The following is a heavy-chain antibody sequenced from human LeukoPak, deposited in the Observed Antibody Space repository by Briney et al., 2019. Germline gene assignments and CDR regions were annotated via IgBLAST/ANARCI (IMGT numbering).Heavy chain of an antibody. V-gene: IGHV4-38-2*01. D-gene: IGHD2-15*01. J-gene: IGHJ5*02. CDR3: ARALGYCSGGSCSGGWFDP. CDR1: GFTFSSYG. CDR2: IYYSGST. Sequence: GSLRLSCAASGFTFSSYGMSWVRQPPGKGLEWIGSIYYSGSTYYNPSLKSRVTISVDTSKNQFSLKLSSVTAADTAVYYCARALGYCSGGSCSGGWFDPWGQGTLVTVSS.